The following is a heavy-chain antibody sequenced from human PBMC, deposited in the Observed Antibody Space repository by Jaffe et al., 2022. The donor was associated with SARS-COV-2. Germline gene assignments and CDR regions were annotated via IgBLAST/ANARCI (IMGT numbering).Heavy chain of an antibody. D-gene: IGHD6-13*01. Sequence: EVQLVESGGGLVKPGGSLRLSCAASGFTFSNAWMSWVRQAPGKGLEWVGRIKSKTDGGTTDYAAPVKGRFTISRDDSKNTLYLQMNSLKTEDTAVYYCTTGVYIAAAGTTYDYWGQGTLVTVSS. J-gene: IGHJ4*02. V-gene: IGHV3-15*01. CDR2: IKSKTDGGTT. CDR3: TTGVYIAAAGTTYDY. CDR1: GFTFSNAW.